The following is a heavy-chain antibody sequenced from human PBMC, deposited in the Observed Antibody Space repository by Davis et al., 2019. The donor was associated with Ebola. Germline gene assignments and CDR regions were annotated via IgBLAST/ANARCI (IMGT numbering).Heavy chain of an antibody. J-gene: IGHJ4*02. D-gene: IGHD6-13*01. V-gene: IGHV4-59*13. CDR3: AREIAAAVNY. CDR2: VYYGGST. Sequence: SETLSLTCTVSGGSISGYFWSWIRQAPGKGLEWIGYVYYGGSTDYSPSLKSRIAMSVDTSKSQFSLNLRSVTAADTAVYYCAREIAAAVNYWGQGTLVTVSS. CDR1: GGSISGYF.